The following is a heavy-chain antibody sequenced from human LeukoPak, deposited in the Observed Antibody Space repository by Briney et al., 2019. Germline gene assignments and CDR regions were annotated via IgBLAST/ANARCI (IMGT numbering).Heavy chain of an antibody. CDR2: TYYRSKWYN. Sequence: SQTLSLTYAISGDSVSSNTAAWNWIRQSPSRGLEWLGRTYYRSKWYNDYAESVKSRITINPDTSKNQFSLQLTAVTPEDTAVYYCARGTRGLTDYWGQGALVTVSS. CDR1: GDSVSSNTAA. D-gene: IGHD2-2*01. J-gene: IGHJ4*02. CDR3: ARGTRGLTDY. V-gene: IGHV6-1*01.